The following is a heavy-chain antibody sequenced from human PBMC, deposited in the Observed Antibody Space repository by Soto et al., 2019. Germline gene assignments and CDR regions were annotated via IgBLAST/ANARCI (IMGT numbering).Heavy chain of an antibody. V-gene: IGHV4-30-4*01. D-gene: IGHD6-6*01. CDR2: IYYSGNT. J-gene: IGHJ4*02. CDR1: GDSIRTADYY. Sequence: SETLSLTCTVSGDSIRTADYYWKWIRHPPRKGLEWIGYIYYSGNTYYIPSLKSRVTISVDTSKNQISLKLNSVTAAETAVYYWARGIYSTSSFFDSWGQGSLVTVSS. CDR3: ARGIYSTSSFFDS.